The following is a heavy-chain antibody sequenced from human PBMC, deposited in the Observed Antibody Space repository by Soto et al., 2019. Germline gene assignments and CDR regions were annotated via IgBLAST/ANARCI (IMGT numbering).Heavy chain of an antibody. CDR2: INSDGSST. CDR3: AITSPSMDGFDY. CDR1: GFTFSSYW. Sequence: GGSLRLSCAASGFTFSSYWMHWVRQAPGKGLVWVSRINSDGSSTSYADSVKGRFTISRDNAKNTLYLQMNSLRAEDTAVYYSAITSPSMDGFDYWGQGTLVTV. D-gene: IGHD3-16*01. J-gene: IGHJ4*02. V-gene: IGHV3-74*01.